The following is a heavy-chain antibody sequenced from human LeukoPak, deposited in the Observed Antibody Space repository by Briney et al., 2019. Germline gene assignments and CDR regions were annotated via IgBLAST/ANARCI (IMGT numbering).Heavy chain of an antibody. CDR2: VFTTGNS. D-gene: IGHD1-14*01. CDR3: ARDISRGGRNPSPYFDY. J-gene: IGHJ4*01. CDR1: GGSFSSYY. V-gene: IGHV4-4*07. Sequence: PSETLSLTCTVSGGSFSSYYWSWIRQPAGKGLEWIGHVFTTGNSNYNPSPKSRVTMSVDTSKNQFSLRLSSVTAAGTAVYYCARDISRGGRNPSPYFDYWGQGTLVTVSS.